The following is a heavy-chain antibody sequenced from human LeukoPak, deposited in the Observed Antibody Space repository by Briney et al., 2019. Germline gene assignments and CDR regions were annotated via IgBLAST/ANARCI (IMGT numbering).Heavy chain of an antibody. D-gene: IGHD3-22*01. Sequence: GESLKISCQGSGYIFTSYWISWVRQMPRKGLAWMGITYPADSDTSYSPSFQGQITISADKSISTAYLQWSSLKASETAMYYCAWVYYDARGYYPPPIWGQGTMVTVSS. J-gene: IGHJ3*02. CDR3: AWVYYDARGYYPPPI. V-gene: IGHV5-51*01. CDR1: GYIFTSYW. CDR2: TYPADSDT.